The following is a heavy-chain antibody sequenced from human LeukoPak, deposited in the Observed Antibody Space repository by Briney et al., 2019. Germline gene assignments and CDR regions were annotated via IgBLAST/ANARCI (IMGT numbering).Heavy chain of an antibody. V-gene: IGHV3-21*01. Sequence: GGPLSLSCAPSGFTFSSYNMNWLRRARGKAVVGVSSNSSSSSYIYYADARKGRFTISRDNDNNLLYLQMNSLRAEDTAVYYCARTYYYDSSGYYPSPFDYWGWGTRVMVSS. J-gene: IGHJ4*02. CDR1: GFTFSSYN. CDR3: ARTYYYDSSGYYPSPFDY. CDR2: NSSSSSYI. D-gene: IGHD3-22*01.